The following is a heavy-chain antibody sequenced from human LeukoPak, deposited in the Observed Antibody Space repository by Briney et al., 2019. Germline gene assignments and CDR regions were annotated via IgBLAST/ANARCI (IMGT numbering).Heavy chain of an antibody. Sequence: QPGGSLRLSCAASGFTFSTYAMTWVRQAPGKGLHYVSAISTGGNTFYADSVKGRFTISRDNSKKTLYLQMISLRVEEAAAYYLARIVQWPKGFDHWGQGTLVTVSS. D-gene: IGHD6-19*01. CDR3: ARIVQWPKGFDH. J-gene: IGHJ4*02. CDR1: GFTFSTYA. V-gene: IGHV3-23*01. CDR2: ISTGGNT.